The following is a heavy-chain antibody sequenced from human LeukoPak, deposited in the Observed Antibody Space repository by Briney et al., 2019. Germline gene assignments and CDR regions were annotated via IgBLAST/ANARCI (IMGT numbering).Heavy chain of an antibody. CDR2: INWNGGST. D-gene: IGHD4-17*01. J-gene: IGHJ5*02. Sequence: GGSLRLSCAASGFTFDDYGMSWVRQAPGKGLEWVSGINWNGGSTGYADSVKGRFTISRDNAKNSLYLQMNSLRAEDTALYHCARAYGDYVGNWFDPWGQGTLVTVSS. V-gene: IGHV3-20*01. CDR3: ARAYGDYVGNWFDP. CDR1: GFTFDDYG.